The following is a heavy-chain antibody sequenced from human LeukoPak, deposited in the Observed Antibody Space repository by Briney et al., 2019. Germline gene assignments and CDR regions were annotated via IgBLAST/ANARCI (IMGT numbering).Heavy chain of an antibody. J-gene: IGHJ4*02. D-gene: IGHD4-11*01. CDR3: ARDLDYSTGFDY. CDR1: GFTFSNYW. CDR2: ISSTGTYI. V-gene: IGHV3-21*01. Sequence: PGGSLRLSCAASGFTFSNYWMHWVRQAPGKGLEWVSSISSTGTYIYYTDSVKGRFTISRDIANSLLYLQMNSLRADDTAVYYCARDLDYSTGFDYWGQGTLVTVSS.